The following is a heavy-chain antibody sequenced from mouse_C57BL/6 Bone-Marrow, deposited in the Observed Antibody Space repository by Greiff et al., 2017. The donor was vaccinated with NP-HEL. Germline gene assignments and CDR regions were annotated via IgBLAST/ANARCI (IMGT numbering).Heavy chain of an antibody. Sequence: VQLQQSGPELVKPGASVKISCKASGYAFSSSWMNWVKQRPGKGLEWIGRIYPGDGDTNYNGKFKGKATLTADKSSSTAYMQLSSLTSEDSAVYFCARRYDGYFYAMDYWGQGTSVTVS. CDR2: IYPGDGDT. CDR1: GYAFSSSW. D-gene: IGHD2-3*01. V-gene: IGHV1-82*01. CDR3: ARRYDGYFYAMDY. J-gene: IGHJ4*01.